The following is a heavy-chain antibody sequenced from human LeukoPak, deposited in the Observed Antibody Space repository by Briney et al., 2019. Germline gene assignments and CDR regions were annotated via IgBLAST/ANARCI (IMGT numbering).Heavy chain of an antibody. D-gene: IGHD3-22*01. J-gene: IGHJ5*02. Sequence: SETLSLTCTVSGGSISSYYWSWIRQPPGKGLEWIGYIYYSGSTNYNPSLKSRVTISVDTSKNQFSLKLSSVTAADTAVYYCARHVRYSSGYYKFGPWGQGTLVTVSS. V-gene: IGHV4-59*08. CDR1: GGSISSYY. CDR2: IYYSGST. CDR3: ARHVRYSSGYYKFGP.